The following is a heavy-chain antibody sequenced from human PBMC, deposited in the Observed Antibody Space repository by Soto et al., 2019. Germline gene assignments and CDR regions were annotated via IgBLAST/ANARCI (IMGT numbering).Heavy chain of an antibody. CDR3: AKWFGELFDGFDV. CDR2: ITSSSDTI. V-gene: IGHV3-48*02. CDR1: GFTFSSFH. D-gene: IGHD3-10*01. Sequence: PGGSLRLSCAASGFTFSSFHMNWVRQAPGRGLEWVAYITSSSDTIYYSDSVKGRFTISRDNGKNSLFLQMNSLRDEDTAVYYCAKWFGELFDGFDVWGQGTMVTVSS. J-gene: IGHJ3*01.